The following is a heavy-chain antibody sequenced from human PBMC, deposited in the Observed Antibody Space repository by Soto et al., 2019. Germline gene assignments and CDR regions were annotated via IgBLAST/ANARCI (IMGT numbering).Heavy chain of an antibody. V-gene: IGHV1-3*01. CDR3: ARGSPICGSSTSCSFDP. Sequence: ASVKVSCKASGYPFNNYAMHWARPAPGQRLEWMGWINAGNGNTKYSQKFQGRVTITRDTSASTAYMELSSLRSEDTAVYYCARGSPICGSSTSCSFDPWRQGTLVTVSS. CDR2: INAGNGNT. CDR1: GYPFNNYA. D-gene: IGHD2-2*01. J-gene: IGHJ5*02.